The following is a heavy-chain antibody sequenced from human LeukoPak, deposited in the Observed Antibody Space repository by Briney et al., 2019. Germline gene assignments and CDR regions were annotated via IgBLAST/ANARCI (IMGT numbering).Heavy chain of an antibody. Sequence: GGSLRLSCAPSGFSFNNYAMSWVRQAPGKGLEWVSAISTTGRSTYYADSVKGRFTVSRDNSKNTLSLQMDSLRVEDTALYYCAKDWTTVVTPKGYYFDSWGQGTLVTVSS. V-gene: IGHV3-23*01. CDR2: ISTTGRST. CDR3: AKDWTTVVTPKGYYFDS. D-gene: IGHD4-23*01. J-gene: IGHJ4*02. CDR1: GFSFNNYA.